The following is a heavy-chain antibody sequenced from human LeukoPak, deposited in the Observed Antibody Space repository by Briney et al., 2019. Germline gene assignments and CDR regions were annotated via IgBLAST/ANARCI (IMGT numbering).Heavy chain of an antibody. CDR2: INPNRGST. D-gene: IGHD3-22*01. V-gene: IGHV1-2*02. J-gene: IGHJ4*02. CDR1: GYTFTRYH. CDR3: ARGDSSGYYY. Sequence: ASVKVSCKAPGYTFTRYHMHWVRQAPGQGLEWMGWINPNRGSTDYAQKFQGRVTMTSDTSINTTYLELTSLRSDDTAVFYCARGDSSGYYYWGQGTLVIVSS.